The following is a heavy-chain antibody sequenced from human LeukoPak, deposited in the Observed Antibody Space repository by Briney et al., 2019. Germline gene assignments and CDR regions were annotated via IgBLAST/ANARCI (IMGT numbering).Heavy chain of an antibody. D-gene: IGHD1-26*01. CDR2: IYHSGST. Sequence: ASETLSLTCAVSGYSISSGYYWGWIRQPPGKGLEWIGSIYHSGSTYYNPSLKSRVTISLDTSKNQFSLKLSSVTAADTAVYYCARHKQSGTYYDAFDIWGQGTMVTVSS. CDR1: GYSISSGYY. J-gene: IGHJ3*02. V-gene: IGHV4-38-2*01. CDR3: ARHKQSGTYYDAFDI.